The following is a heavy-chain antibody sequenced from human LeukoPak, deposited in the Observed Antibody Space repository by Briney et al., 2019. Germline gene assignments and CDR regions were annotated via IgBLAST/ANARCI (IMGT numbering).Heavy chain of an antibody. Sequence: SETPSLTCTVSSGSISSSSYYWGWIRQPPGKGLEWIGTIYFSGSTYYNPSLKRRVTISVDTSKNQFSLNLSSVTAADTAVYYCARHTNSLLWFGESFGGYYFDYWGQGTLVTVSS. CDR3: ARHTNSLLWFGESFGGYYFDY. CDR2: IYFSGST. CDR1: SGSISSSSYY. V-gene: IGHV4-39*01. J-gene: IGHJ4*02. D-gene: IGHD3-10*01.